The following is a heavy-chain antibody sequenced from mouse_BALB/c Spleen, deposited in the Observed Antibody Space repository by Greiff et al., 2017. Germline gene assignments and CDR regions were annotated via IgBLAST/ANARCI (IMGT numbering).Heavy chain of an antibody. Sequence: VQVQQSGPSLVKPSQTLSLTCSVTGDSITSGYWNWTRKFPGNKLEYMGYISYSGSTYYNPSLKSRISITRDTSKNQYYLQLNAVTTEYTATYYCARLDYGSSYEWYFDVWGAGTTVTVSS. CDR1: GDSITSGY. J-gene: IGHJ1*01. V-gene: IGHV3-8*02. CDR3: ARLDYGSSYEWYFDV. D-gene: IGHD1-1*01. CDR2: ISYSGST.